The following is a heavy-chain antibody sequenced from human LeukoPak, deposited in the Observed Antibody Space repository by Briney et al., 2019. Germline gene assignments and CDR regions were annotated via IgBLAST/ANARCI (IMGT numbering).Heavy chain of an antibody. V-gene: IGHV1-18*01. J-gene: IGHJ4*02. D-gene: IGHD1-1*01. CDR2: ISPYNGAT. Sequence: ASVKVSCKASGYTFTSYGVTWIRQAPGQGLEWLGWISPYNGATEYAQNLQDRVSMTTDTSTNTAYIEVRSLKSDDTAVYYCARDSDWNVDYWGQGTLVTVSS. CDR1: GYTFTSYG. CDR3: ARDSDWNVDY.